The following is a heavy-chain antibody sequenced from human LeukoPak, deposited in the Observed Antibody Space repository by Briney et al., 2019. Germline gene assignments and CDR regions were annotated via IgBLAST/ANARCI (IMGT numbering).Heavy chain of an antibody. Sequence: SETLSLTCAVYGGSFSGYYWSWIRQPPGKGLEWIGEINHSGSTNYNPSLKSRVTISVDTSKNQFSLKLSSMTAADTAVYYCAARRYYMDVWGKGTTVTVSS. CDR3: AARRYYMDV. V-gene: IGHV4-34*01. CDR2: INHSGST. CDR1: GGSFSGYY. J-gene: IGHJ6*03.